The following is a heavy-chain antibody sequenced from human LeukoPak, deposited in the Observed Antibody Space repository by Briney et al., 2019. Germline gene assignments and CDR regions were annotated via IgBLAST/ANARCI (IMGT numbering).Heavy chain of an antibody. CDR2: ISYDGSNK. D-gene: IGHD6-19*01. J-gene: IGHJ4*02. CDR3: ARWVGSQWLVTPYYFDY. V-gene: IGHV3-30*04. CDR1: GFTFSSYA. Sequence: QSGGSLRLSCAASGFTFSSYAMHWVRQAPGKGLEWVPVISYDGSNKYYADSVKGRFTISRDNSKNTLYLQMNSLRAEDTAVYYCARWVGSQWLVTPYYFDYWGQGTLVTVSS.